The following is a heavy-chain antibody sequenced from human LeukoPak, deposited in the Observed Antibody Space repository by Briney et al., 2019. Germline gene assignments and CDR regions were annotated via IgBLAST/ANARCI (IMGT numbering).Heavy chain of an antibody. Sequence: PSETLSLTCTVSGGSISSYYWSWIRQPPGKGLEWIGYIYYSGSTNYNPSLKSRVTISVDTSKNQFSLKLSSVTAADTAVYYCARGPLGGSSARDYWGQGTLVTVSS. V-gene: IGHV4-59*01. J-gene: IGHJ4*02. CDR1: GGSISSYY. CDR3: ARGPLGGSSARDY. CDR2: IYYSGST. D-gene: IGHD6-6*01.